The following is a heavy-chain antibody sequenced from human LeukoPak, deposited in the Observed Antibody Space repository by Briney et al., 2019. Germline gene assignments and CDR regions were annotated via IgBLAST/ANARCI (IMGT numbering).Heavy chain of an antibody. Sequence: ASVKVSCKASGYTFTSYGISWVRQAPGQGLEWMGWISAYNGNANYAQKLQGRVTMTTDTSTSTAYMELRSLRSDDTAVYYCARERYYYDSSGYYDTDAFDIWGQGTMVTVSS. D-gene: IGHD3-22*01. CDR1: GYTFTSYG. J-gene: IGHJ3*02. V-gene: IGHV1-18*01. CDR3: ARERYYYDSSGYYDTDAFDI. CDR2: ISAYNGNA.